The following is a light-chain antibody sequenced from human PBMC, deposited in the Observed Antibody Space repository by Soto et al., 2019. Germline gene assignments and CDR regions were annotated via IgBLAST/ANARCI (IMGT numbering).Light chain of an antibody. CDR1: SSDVGGYNY. CDR3: SSYAGSNNYV. J-gene: IGLJ1*01. CDR2: EVS. Sequence: QSLLTQPPSASGSPGQSVTISCTGTSSDVGGYNYVSWYQQHPGKAPKLMIYEVSKRPSGVPDRFSGSKSGNTASLTVSGLQAEDEADYYCSSYAGSNNYVFGTGTKVTVL. V-gene: IGLV2-8*01.